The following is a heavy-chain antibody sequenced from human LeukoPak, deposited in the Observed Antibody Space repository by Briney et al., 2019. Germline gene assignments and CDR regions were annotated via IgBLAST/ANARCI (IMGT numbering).Heavy chain of an antibody. CDR1: GGSISSSSYY. D-gene: IGHD5-12*01. CDR3: ARSGSGYLRYYFDY. Sequence: PSETLSLTCTVSGGSISSSSYYWGWIRQPPGKGLEWIGSMYSSGSTYYNPSLRSRVTISVDTSKNQFSLKLSSVTAADTAVYYCARSGSGYLRYYFDYWGQGTLVTVSS. CDR2: MYSSGST. V-gene: IGHV4-39*07. J-gene: IGHJ4*02.